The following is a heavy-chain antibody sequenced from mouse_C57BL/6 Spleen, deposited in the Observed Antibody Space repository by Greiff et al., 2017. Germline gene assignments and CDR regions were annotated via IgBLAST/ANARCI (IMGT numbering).Heavy chain of an antibody. Sequence: VQLQQSGPELVKPGASVKISCKASGYAFSSSWMNWVKQRPGKGLEWIGRIYPGDGDTNYNGKFKGKATLTADKSSSTAYMQLISLTSEDSAVDFCARLGSGYFYAMDYWGQGTSVTVSS. D-gene: IGHD3-2*02. CDR1: GYAFSSSW. V-gene: IGHV1-82*01. CDR3: ARLGSGYFYAMDY. CDR2: IYPGDGDT. J-gene: IGHJ4*01.